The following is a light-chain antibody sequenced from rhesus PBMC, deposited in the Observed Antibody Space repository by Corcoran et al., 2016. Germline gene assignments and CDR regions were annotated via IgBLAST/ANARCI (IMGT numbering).Light chain of an antibody. CDR2: DVS. CDR1: QTVSSN. Sequence: EIVMTQSPATLSLSPGERATLSCRASQTVSSNLAWYQQKPGQAPSLPSYDVSRRATGIPDRFSGRGSGTAFTVTICSLGPEDFAVYYCQQYSDWPLTFGGGTKVEI. J-gene: IGKJ4*01. CDR3: QQYSDWPLT. V-gene: IGKV3-42*03.